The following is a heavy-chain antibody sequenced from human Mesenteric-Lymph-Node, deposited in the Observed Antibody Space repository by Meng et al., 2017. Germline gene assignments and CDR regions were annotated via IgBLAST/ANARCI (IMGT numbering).Heavy chain of an antibody. Sequence: QLQEPGPGLVKPSQTLSLTCPVPGGSISSNGYYWDWVRQPPGKGLEWIGAIYHSGSTSYNPSLQSRVTMFVDTSKNQFSLMLTSVTATDTAVYYCARRRGGSGRDCWGQGTLVTVSS. CDR1: GGSISSNGYY. J-gene: IGHJ4*02. CDR2: IYHSGST. V-gene: IGHV4-39*01. D-gene: IGHD3-10*01. CDR3: ARRRGGSGRDC.